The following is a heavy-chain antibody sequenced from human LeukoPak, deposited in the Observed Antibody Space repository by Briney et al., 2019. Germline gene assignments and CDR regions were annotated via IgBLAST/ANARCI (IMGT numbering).Heavy chain of an antibody. D-gene: IGHD6-6*01. CDR2: ISSTGTYI. Sequence: MSGGSLRLSCAASGFTFSSYTMNWVRQAPGKGLEWFSSISSTGTYIYYADSVKGRLTISRDNAKNSLYLQMNSLRAEDTAVYYCASSSSSFPYFDYWGQGTLVTVSS. V-gene: IGHV3-21*01. CDR3: ASSSSSFPYFDY. CDR1: GFTFSSYT. J-gene: IGHJ4*02.